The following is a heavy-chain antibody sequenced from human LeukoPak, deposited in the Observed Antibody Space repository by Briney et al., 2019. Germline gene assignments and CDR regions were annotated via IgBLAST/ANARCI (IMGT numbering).Heavy chain of an antibody. CDR2: IIPIFGTA. Sequence: GASVKVSCKASGYTFTSYYMQWVRQAPGQGLEWMGGIIPIFGTANYAQKFQGRVTITADESTSTAYMELSSLRSEDTAVYYCASYIPSEREYFDYWGQGTLVTVSS. CDR3: ASYIPSEREYFDY. D-gene: IGHD2-2*02. CDR1: GYTFTSYY. V-gene: IGHV1-69*13. J-gene: IGHJ4*02.